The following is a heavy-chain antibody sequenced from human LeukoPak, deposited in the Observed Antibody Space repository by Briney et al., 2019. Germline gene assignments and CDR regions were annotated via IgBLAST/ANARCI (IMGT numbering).Heavy chain of an antibody. CDR3: ARVSHRDEVYAVYLDLDY. J-gene: IGHJ4*02. V-gene: IGHV3-64*01. CDR2: ISSNGGST. D-gene: IGHD2-8*01. Sequence: GGSLRLSCAASGFTFSSYAMHWVRQAPGKGLEYVSAISSNGGSTYYANSVKGRFTSSRDNSKNTLYLQMGSLRADDMAVYYCARVSHRDEVYAVYLDLDYWGQGTLVTVSS. CDR1: GFTFSSYA.